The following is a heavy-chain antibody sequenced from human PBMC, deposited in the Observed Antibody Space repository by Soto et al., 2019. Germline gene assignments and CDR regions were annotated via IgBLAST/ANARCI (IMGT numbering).Heavy chain of an antibody. CDR1: GDSLSTDYW. D-gene: IGHD3-16*02. CDR3: ARGISYRWVY. CDR2: IHHSGIT. V-gene: IGHV4-4*02. J-gene: IGHJ4*02. Sequence: SETLSLTCTVSGDSLSTDYWWSWVRQPPGKGLEWIGEIHHSGITNYIQSVRSRVTMSVDKSNNPVSLELTSVAAADTAVYYCARGISYRWVYWGQGILVTVSS.